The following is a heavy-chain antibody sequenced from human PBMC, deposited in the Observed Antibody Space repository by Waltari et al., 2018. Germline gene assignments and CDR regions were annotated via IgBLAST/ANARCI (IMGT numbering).Heavy chain of an antibody. V-gene: IGHV4-34*01. D-gene: IGHD2-8*02. CDR2: INHAPNR. CDR3: ARLEDCTGPGGNCYSGDVFALDV. CDR1: GGPLRGYS. Sequence: QVHLQQWGAGALQPLDTLSLTCAVFGGPLRGYSWGWLRQPPGKGLEWIGEINHAPNRNYNPTLKSRVTMSVDTSKNQFSLKLSSVTAADTGIYYCARLEDCTGPGGNCYSGDVFALDVWGQGTMVTVSS. J-gene: IGHJ6*02.